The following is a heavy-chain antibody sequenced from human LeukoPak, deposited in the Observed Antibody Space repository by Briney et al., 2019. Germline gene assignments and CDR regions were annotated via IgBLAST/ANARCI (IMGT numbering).Heavy chain of an antibody. CDR3: ARDAGSGYYGGGRY. CDR2: IIPIFGTA. D-gene: IGHD3-3*01. Sequence: ASVKASCKASGGTFSSYAISWVRQAPGQGLEWMGGIIPIFGTANYAQKFQGRVTITADESTSTAYMELSSLRSEDTAVYYCARDAGSGYYGGGRYWGQGTLVTVSS. V-gene: IGHV1-69*13. CDR1: GGTFSSYA. J-gene: IGHJ4*02.